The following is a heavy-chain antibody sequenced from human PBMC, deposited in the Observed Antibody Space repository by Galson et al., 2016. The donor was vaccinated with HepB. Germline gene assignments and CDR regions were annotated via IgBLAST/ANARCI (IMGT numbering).Heavy chain of an antibody. Sequence: SLRLSCAASGFTFRSYSMNWVRQAPGKGLEWVSYISVHYTIYYADSARGRFTISRDNAKNSVYLQMNSLRAEDTAVYFCARSVEGSFDYWGQGALVTVSS. CDR1: GFTFRSYS. CDR2: ISVHYTI. V-gene: IGHV3-48*04. CDR3: ARSVEGSFDY. J-gene: IGHJ4*02.